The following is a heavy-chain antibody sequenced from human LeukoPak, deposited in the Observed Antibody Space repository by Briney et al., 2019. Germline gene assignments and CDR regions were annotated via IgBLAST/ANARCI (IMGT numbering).Heavy chain of an antibody. V-gene: IGHV4-39*07. Sequence: PSETLSLTCTVSGGSISSSSYYWGWIRQPPGKGLEWIGSIYYSGSTYYNPSLKSRVTISVDTSKNQFSLKLSSVTAADTAIYYCARGRSYEYGDYDYWGQGMLVTVSS. CDR3: ARGRSYEYGDYDY. D-gene: IGHD4-17*01. CDR2: IYYSGST. J-gene: IGHJ4*02. CDR1: GGSISSSSYY.